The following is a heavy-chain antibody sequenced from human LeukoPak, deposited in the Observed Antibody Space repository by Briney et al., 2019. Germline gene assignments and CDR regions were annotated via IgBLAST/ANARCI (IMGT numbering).Heavy chain of an antibody. Sequence: GGSLRLSCAASGFTFDDYAMNWARQAPGKGLEWVASINHNGNVNYYVDSVKGRFTISRDNAKNSLYLQMSNLRAEDTAVYFCARGGGLDVWGQGATVTVSS. V-gene: IGHV3-7*03. D-gene: IGHD3-16*01. CDR3: ARGGGLDV. CDR2: INHNGNVN. CDR1: GFTFDDYA. J-gene: IGHJ6*02.